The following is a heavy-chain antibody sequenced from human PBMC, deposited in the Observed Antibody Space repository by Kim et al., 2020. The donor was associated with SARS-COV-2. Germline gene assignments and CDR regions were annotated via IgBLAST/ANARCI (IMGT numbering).Heavy chain of an antibody. V-gene: IGHV6-1*01. CDR3: VREGYYFDY. CDR1: GDSVSSNSAA. CDR2: TYYRSKWYN. Sequence: SQTLSLTCAISGDSVSSNSAAWPWLRQSPSRGLEWLGKTYYRSKWYNDSAVSVKSRITINPDTSKNQFSLQLNSVTPEDTAVYYCVREGYYFDYWGQGTLVTVSS. J-gene: IGHJ4*02. D-gene: IGHD3-16*01.